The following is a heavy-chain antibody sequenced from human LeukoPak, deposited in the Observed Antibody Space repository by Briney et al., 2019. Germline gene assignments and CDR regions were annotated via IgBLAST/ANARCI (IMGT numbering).Heavy chain of an antibody. CDR3: ARAMRSMVISV. CDR1: GGSISSYY. J-gene: IGHJ4*02. Sequence: SETLSLTCTVSGGSISSYYWSWIRQPPGKGLEWIGYIYYSGSTNYNPSLKSRVTISVDTSKNQFSLKLSSVTAADTAVYYCARAMRSMVISVWGQGTLVTVSS. D-gene: IGHD5-18*01. V-gene: IGHV4-59*08. CDR2: IYYSGST.